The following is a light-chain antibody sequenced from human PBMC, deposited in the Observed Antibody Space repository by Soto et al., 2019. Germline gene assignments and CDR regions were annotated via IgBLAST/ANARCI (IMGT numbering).Light chain of an antibody. CDR2: EVS. Sequence: QSALTQPASVSGSPGQSITISCTGTSSDVGRYNYVSWFQQHPGKAPKLMIFEVSTRPSGVSNRFSGSKSGNTASLTISGLQIEDEADYNCCSYTSSTSAVFGGGTKLTV. CDR1: SSDVGRYNY. V-gene: IGLV2-14*01. J-gene: IGLJ2*01. CDR3: CSYTSSTSAV.